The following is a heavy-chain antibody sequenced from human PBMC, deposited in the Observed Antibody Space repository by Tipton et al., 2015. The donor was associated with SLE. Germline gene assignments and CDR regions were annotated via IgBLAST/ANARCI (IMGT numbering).Heavy chain of an antibody. CDR1: GGSISSHY. CDR3: ARGTGDPPRNAFDI. D-gene: IGHD7-27*01. CDR2: IYTSGST. Sequence: GLVKPSETLSLTCTVSGGSISSHYWSWIRQPPGKGLEWIGRIYTSGSTNYNPSLKSRVTMSVDTSKNQFSLKLSSVTAADTAVYYCARGTGDPPRNAFDIWGQGTMVTVSS. J-gene: IGHJ3*02. V-gene: IGHV4-4*07.